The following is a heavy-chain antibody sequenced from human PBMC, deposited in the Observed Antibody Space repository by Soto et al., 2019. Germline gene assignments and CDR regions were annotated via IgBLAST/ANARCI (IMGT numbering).Heavy chain of an antibody. V-gene: IGHV3-53*01. CDR2: IYSGGSI. D-gene: IGHD3-3*02. CDR1: GFTVSNNL. J-gene: IGHJ3*02. Sequence: GSLRLSCAASGFTVSNNLMAWVRQAPGKGLEWVSVIYSGGSIYYADSVKGRFTSSRDNSQNTMYLQMNSLRAEDTALYYCASRILVSDAFDIWGQGTMVTVSS. CDR3: ASRILVSDAFDI.